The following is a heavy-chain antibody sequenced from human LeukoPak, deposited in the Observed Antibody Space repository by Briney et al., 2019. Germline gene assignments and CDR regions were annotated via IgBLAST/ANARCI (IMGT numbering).Heavy chain of an antibody. CDR1: GGTISSSHL. CDR2: IYHGGSA. J-gene: IGHJ4*02. V-gene: IGHV4/OR15-8*01. Sequence: SETLSLTCVVSGGTISSSHLWNWVRQPPGKGLEWIGEIYHGGSASYNPSLKSRVSMSLDDSKNQVSLKVSSVTAADTATYFCVRRNYNNGWFPDYWGQGTLVTVSS. CDR3: VRRNYNNGWFPDY. D-gene: IGHD6-19*01.